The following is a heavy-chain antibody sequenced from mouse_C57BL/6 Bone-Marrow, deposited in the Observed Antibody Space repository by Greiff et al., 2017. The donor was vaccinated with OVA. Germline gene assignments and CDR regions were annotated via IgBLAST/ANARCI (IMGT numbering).Heavy chain of an antibody. J-gene: IGHJ2*01. D-gene: IGHD3-2*02. CDR3: ARQLRLRRDY. Sequence: QVQLQQSGPELVKPGASVKISCKASGYAFSSSWMNWVKQRPGKGLEWIGRIYPGDGDTNYNGKFKGKATLTADKSSSTAYMQLSSLTSEDSAVYFCARQLRLRRDYWGQGTTLTVSS. V-gene: IGHV1-82*01. CDR1: GYAFSSSW. CDR2: IYPGDGDT.